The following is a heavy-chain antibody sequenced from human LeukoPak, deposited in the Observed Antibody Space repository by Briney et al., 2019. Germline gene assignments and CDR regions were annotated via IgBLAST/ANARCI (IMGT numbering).Heavy chain of an antibody. CDR3: ARQGGSGSYIAY. D-gene: IGHD3-10*01. CDR1: GGAISSDY. CDR2: IYYSGST. J-gene: IGHJ4*02. V-gene: IGHV4-59*08. Sequence: SETLSLTCTVSGGAISSDYWSWIRQPPGKELEWIGYIYYSGSTNYNPSLKSRVTISVDTSKNQFSLKLSSVTAADTAMYYCARQGGSGSYIAYWGQGTLVTVSS.